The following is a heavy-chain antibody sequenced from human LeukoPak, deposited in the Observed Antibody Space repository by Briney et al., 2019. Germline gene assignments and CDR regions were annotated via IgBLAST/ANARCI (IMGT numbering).Heavy chain of an antibody. Sequence: ASVKVSCKASGYTFTDNDINWVRQAPGQGLEWMGWMRPTSGNTEYAQKFQGRVTMTRSTPISTAYMELSSLTSEDTAVYYCAGGRVGFDFWGQGTLVTVSS. CDR3: AGGRVGFDF. J-gene: IGHJ4*02. D-gene: IGHD1-26*01. CDR2: MRPTSGNT. V-gene: IGHV1-8*01. CDR1: GYTFTDND.